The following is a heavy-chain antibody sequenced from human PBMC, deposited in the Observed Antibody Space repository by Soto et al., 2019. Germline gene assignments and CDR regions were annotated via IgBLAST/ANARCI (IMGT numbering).Heavy chain of an antibody. J-gene: IGHJ6*02. Sequence: SETLSLTCTVSGDSVASVSDYWSWIRQPPGKGLEWMGYIYYSGSADYNPSLGSRVTISIDTSKNQFSLKLTSVTAADTAVYYCARGVAFRYYSCHMDLWAQGTTVTVS. CDR3: ARGVAFRYYSCHMDL. CDR2: IYYSGSA. D-gene: IGHD3-10*01. V-gene: IGHV4-61*01. CDR1: GDSVASVSDY.